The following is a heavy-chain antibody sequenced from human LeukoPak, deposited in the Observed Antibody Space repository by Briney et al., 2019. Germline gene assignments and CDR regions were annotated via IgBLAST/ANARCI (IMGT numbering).Heavy chain of an antibody. J-gene: IGHJ4*02. CDR1: GFTFSSYG. V-gene: IGHV3-30*02. CDR2: IRYDGSYK. CDR3: AKEIWPTVTTPGWTYFDY. D-gene: IGHD4-17*01. Sequence: GGSLRLSCAASGFTFSSYGMHWVRQAPGKGLEWVAFIRYDGSYKYYADSVKGRFTISRDNSKNTLYLQMNSLRAEDTAVYYCAKEIWPTVTTPGWTYFDYWGQGTLVTVSS.